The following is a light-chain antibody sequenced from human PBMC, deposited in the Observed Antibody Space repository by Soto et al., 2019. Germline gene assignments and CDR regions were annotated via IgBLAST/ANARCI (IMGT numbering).Light chain of an antibody. Sequence: DIQMPQSPSTLAASVGDRVTITCRASQSISSWLAWYQQKQGKXXKXXIYKASSLESGVPSRFSGSGSGTAGTLTISSLQTDDCATYDCQQYNSYSCTFGQGTKVDIK. J-gene: IGKJ1*01. CDR3: QQYNSYSCT. V-gene: IGKV1-5*03. CDR1: QSISSW. CDR2: KAS.